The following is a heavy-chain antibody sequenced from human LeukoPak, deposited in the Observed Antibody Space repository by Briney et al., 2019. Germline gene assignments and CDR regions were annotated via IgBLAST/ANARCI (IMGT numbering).Heavy chain of an antibody. CDR2: ISYDGSNK. CDR3: ASYLLGYSSSC. D-gene: IGHD6-13*01. J-gene: IGHJ4*02. V-gene: IGHV3-30*01. Sequence: GRSLRLSCAASGFTFSSYAMHWVRQAQGKGLEWVAVISYDGSNKYYADSVKGRFTISRDNSKNTLYLQMNSLRAEDTAVYYCASYLLGYSSSCWGQGTLVTVSS. CDR1: GFTFSSYA.